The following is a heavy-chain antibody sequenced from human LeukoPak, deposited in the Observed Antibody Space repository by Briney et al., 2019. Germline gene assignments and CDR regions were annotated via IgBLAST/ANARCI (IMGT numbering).Heavy chain of an antibody. CDR1: GFTFSSYW. V-gene: IGHV3-74*01. J-gene: IGHJ4*02. CDR3: TRVSTYSAIDY. D-gene: IGHD1-26*01. CDR2: INSDGSST. Sequence: PGGSLRLSCAASGFTFSSYWMHWVRQGPGKGLVWVSRINSDGSSTTYAASVKGRFTISRDNAKNTLYLQMNSLRAEDTAVYYCTRVSTYSAIDYWGQGTLVTVSS.